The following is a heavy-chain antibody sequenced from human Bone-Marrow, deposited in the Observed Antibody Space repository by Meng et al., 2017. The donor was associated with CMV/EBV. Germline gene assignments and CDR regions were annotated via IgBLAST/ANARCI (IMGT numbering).Heavy chain of an antibody. D-gene: IGHD6-13*01. CDR2: ISYDGNKT. Sequence: GESLKISCAGSGFTFSRHAMHWVRQAPGKGLEAVAVISYDGNKTYHADSVKGRFTISRDNAKNSLYLQMNSLRAEDTAVYYCAKGIAAAGTLGFDYWGQGTLVTVSS. CDR3: AKGIAAAGTLGFDY. CDR1: GFTFSRHA. V-gene: IGHV3-30*04. J-gene: IGHJ4*02.